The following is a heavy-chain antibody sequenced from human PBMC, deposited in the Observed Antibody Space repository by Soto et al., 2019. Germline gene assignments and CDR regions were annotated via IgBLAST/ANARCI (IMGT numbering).Heavy chain of an antibody. CDR1: GFTFSSYS. CDR3: ARTPYSGYDWDYYYGMDV. Sequence: PGGSLRLSCAASGFTFSSYSMNWVRQAPGKGLEWVSVIYSGGSTYYADSVKGRFTISRDNSKNTLYLQMNSLRAEDTAVYYCARTPYSGYDWDYYYGMDVWGQGTTVTVSS. D-gene: IGHD5-12*01. CDR2: IYSGGST. J-gene: IGHJ6*02. V-gene: IGHV3-53*01.